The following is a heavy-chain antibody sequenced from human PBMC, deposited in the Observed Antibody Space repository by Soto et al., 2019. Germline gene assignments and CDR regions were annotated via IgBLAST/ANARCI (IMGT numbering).Heavy chain of an antibody. CDR1: RFTFSSYW. CDR2: INSDGSST. V-gene: IGHV3-74*01. J-gene: IGHJ4*02. D-gene: IGHD4-17*01. CDR3: ARDFDYGDKNDY. Sequence: GGSLRLSCAACRFTFSSYWMHWVRQAPGKGLVWVSRINSDGSSTSYADSVKGRFTISRDNAKNTLYLQMNSLRAEDTAVYYCARDFDYGDKNDYWGQGTLVTVSS.